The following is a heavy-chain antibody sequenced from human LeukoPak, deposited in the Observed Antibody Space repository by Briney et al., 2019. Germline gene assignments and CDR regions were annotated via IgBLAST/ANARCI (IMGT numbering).Heavy chain of an antibody. V-gene: IGHV3-30*02. CDR3: AKDKDSSGYPIFDC. CDR1: GFTFSSYG. Sequence: GGSLRLSCAASGFTFSSYGMHWVRQAPGKGLEWVAFIRYDGSNKYYADSVKGRFTISRDNSKNTLYLQMNSLRAEDTAVYYCAKDKDSSGYPIFDCWGQGTLVTVSS. J-gene: IGHJ4*02. D-gene: IGHD3-22*01. CDR2: IRYDGSNK.